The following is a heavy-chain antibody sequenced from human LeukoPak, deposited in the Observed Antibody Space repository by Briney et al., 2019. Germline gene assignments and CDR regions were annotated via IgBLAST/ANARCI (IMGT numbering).Heavy chain of an antibody. CDR1: GYTFSGYY. V-gene: IGHV1-2*02. CDR2: INPNSGGT. D-gene: IGHD3-3*01. Sequence: ASVKVSCKASGYTFSGYYMHWVRQAPGQGLEWMGWINPNSGGTNYAQQFQGRVTMTRDTSISTAYMELSRLRSDDTAVYYCARDPVTIFGVIMFNWFDPWGQGTLVTVSS. CDR3: ARDPVTIFGVIMFNWFDP. J-gene: IGHJ5*02.